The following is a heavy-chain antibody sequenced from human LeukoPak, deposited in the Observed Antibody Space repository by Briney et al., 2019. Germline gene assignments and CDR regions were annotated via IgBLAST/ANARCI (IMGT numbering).Heavy chain of an antibody. V-gene: IGHV4-39*01. D-gene: IGHD6-13*01. J-gene: IGHJ4*02. CDR2: IYYSGST. CDR1: GGSISSSSYY. CDR3: ARTVRALVYDPRLFDY. Sequence: SETLSLTCTVSGGSISSSSYYWGWIRPPPGKGLKWIVSIYYSGSTYYNPSLKSRVTISVDTSKNQFSLQLSSVTAADTAVYYCARTVRALVYDPRLFDYWGQGTLVTVSS.